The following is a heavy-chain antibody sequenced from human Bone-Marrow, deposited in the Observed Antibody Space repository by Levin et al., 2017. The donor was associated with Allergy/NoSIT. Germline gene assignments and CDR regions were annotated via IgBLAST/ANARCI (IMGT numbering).Heavy chain of an antibody. CDR3: AKVPAGSGNRYFDY. Sequence: LSLTCAGSGFTFFNYAMSWVRQAPGKGLEWVSTVSGSGDDTYLADSVKGRFTISRDNSKNTVYLQMNSLSAEDTAVYYCAKVPAGSGNRYFDYWGQGTLVTVSS. D-gene: IGHD3-10*01. CDR1: GFTFFNYA. J-gene: IGHJ4*02. V-gene: IGHV3-23*01. CDR2: VSGSGDDT.